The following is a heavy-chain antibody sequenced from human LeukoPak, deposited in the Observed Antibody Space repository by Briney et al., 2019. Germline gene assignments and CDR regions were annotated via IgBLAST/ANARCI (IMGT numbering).Heavy chain of an antibody. J-gene: IGHJ4*02. CDR2: ISGSGGST. D-gene: IGHD1-26*01. V-gene: IGHV3-23*01. CDR3: AKDPYSGTYFDY. Sequence: PGGSLRLSCAASGFTFSNHGMNWVRQAPGKGLEWVSGISGSGGSTYYADSVKGRFTISRDNSKNMLYLQMNSLRAEDTAIYYCAKDPYSGTYFDYWGQGTLVTVSP. CDR1: GFTFSNHG.